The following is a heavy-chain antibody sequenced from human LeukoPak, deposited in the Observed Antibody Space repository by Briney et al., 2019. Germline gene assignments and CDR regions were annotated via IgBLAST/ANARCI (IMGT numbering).Heavy chain of an antibody. D-gene: IGHD3-16*01. J-gene: IGHJ5*02. CDR1: GYTFTGYY. CDR3: ARDVSAGGTNWFDP. V-gene: IGHV1-2*02. Sequence: ASVKLSCKASGYTFTGYYIHWVRHAPGQGLEWMGWINPNSGGPNYAQKFQGRVTMTRDTSISTAYMEMSRLRSDDTAVYYCARDVSAGGTNWFDPWGQGTLVTVSS. CDR2: INPNSGGP.